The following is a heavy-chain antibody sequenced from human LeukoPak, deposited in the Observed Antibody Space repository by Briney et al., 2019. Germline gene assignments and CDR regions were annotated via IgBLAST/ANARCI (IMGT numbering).Heavy chain of an antibody. CDR2: IKQDGSEK. V-gene: IGHV3-7*01. CDR1: GFTFSSYW. D-gene: IGHD3-10*01. CDR3: ARDPYYYGSGSYQFDY. J-gene: IGHJ4*02. Sequence: GGSLRLSCAASGFTFSSYWMSWVRQAPGKGLEWVANIKQDGSEKYYVDSVKGRFTISRDNAKNSLYLQMNSLRAEDTAVYYCARDPYYYGSGSYQFDYWGQGTLVTDSS.